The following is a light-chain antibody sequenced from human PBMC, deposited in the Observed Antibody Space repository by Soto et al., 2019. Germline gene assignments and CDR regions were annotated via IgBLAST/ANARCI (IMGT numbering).Light chain of an antibody. V-gene: IGLV2-23*02. CDR2: EVN. Sequence: QSVLTQPASVSGSPGQSITISCTGTSSDVGGYNLVSWYQQLPGKAPKLIIYEVNERPSGISDRFSGSKSGNTASLTISGLQGEDEADYYCCSYVGSSILMFGGGTKVTVL. J-gene: IGLJ3*02. CDR1: SSDVGGYNL. CDR3: CSYVGSSILM.